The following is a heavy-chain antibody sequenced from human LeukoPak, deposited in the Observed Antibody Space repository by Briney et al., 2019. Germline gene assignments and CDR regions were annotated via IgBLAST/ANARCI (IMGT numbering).Heavy chain of an antibody. CDR3: ARDYYDSSGYDY. V-gene: IGHV1-69*06. CDR1: GGTFSSYA. D-gene: IGHD3-22*01. Sequence: SVKVSCKASGGTFSSYAISWVRQAPGQGLEWMGGIIPIFGTANYAQKFQGRVTITADKSTSTAYMELSSLRSEDTAVYYCARDYYDSSGYDYWGQGTLVTVSS. CDR2: IIPIFGTA. J-gene: IGHJ4*02.